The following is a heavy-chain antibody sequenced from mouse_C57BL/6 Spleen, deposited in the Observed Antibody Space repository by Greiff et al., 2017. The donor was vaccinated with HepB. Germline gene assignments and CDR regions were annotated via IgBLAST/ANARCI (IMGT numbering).Heavy chain of an antibody. J-gene: IGHJ2*01. CDR3: AKSYYYGSSQYYFDY. CDR2: ISSGSSTI. Sequence: EVMLVESGGGLVKPGGFLKLSCAASGFTFSDYGMHWVRQAPEKGLEWVAYISSGSSTIYYADTVKGRFTISRDNAKNTLFLQMTSLRSEDTAMYYCAKSYYYGSSQYYFDYWGQGTTLTVSS. D-gene: IGHD1-1*01. CDR1: GFTFSDYG. V-gene: IGHV5-17*01.